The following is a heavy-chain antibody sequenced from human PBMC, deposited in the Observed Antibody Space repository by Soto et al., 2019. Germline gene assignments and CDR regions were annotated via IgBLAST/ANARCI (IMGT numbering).Heavy chain of an antibody. V-gene: IGHV1-2*02. CDR2: INPNSGGT. D-gene: IGHD6-6*01. CDR3: ARDLSSSHGMDV. J-gene: IGHJ6*02. Sequence: GASLKLSWKASGYAFTGNYRHWVRQAPGQGLEWMGWINPNSGGTNYAQKFQGRVTMTRDTSISTAYMELSRLRSDDTAVYYCARDLSSSHGMDVWGQGTTVTVSS. CDR1: GYAFTGNY.